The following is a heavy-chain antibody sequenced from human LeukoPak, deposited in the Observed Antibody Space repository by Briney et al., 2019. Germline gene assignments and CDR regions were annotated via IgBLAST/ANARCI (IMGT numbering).Heavy chain of an antibody. D-gene: IGHD2-8*02. CDR2: IKDSGST. Sequence: SETLSLSCAVYGGSLRGYYWSWSRQPLGKGLEGSGEIKDSGSTNYTPSLKSQITISVDTSKNQFSLELSSVTAADTAVYYCARGWRLLVYFDYWRRGTLVTVSS. V-gene: IGHV4-34*01. CDR3: ARGWRLLVYFDY. J-gene: IGHJ4*02. CDR1: GGSLRGYY.